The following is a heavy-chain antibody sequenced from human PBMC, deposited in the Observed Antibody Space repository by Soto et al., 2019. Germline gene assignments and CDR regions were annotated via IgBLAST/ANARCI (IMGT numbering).Heavy chain of an antibody. J-gene: IGHJ6*02. CDR1: GFTFTRYS. CDR2: ISSTTNYV. V-gene: IGHV3-21*01. Sequence: LRLSCAASGFTFTRYSMNWVRQAPGKGLEWVSSISSTTNYVYYADSVKGRFTISRDNSKNTLYLQMNSLRAEDTAVYYCAKDIGDSSGWYYSYYYYGMDVWGQGTTVTVSS. D-gene: IGHD6-19*01. CDR3: AKDIGDSSGWYYSYYYYGMDV.